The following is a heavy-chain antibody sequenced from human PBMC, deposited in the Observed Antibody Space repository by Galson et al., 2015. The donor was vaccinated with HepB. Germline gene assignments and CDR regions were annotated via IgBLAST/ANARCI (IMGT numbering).Heavy chain of an antibody. J-gene: IGHJ4*02. CDR3: ARDMATGGYIWGTFDY. D-gene: IGHD2-8*02. V-gene: IGHV1-2*02. Sequence: VKVSCKASGYTFTGYYIHWVRQAPGKGPEWMAWINPNSGGTNYSPRFQGRVTVTRDTSISTAYMEFSRLISDDTAVYYCARDMATGGYIWGTFDYWGQGALVTVSS. CDR2: INPNSGGT. CDR1: GYTFTGYY.